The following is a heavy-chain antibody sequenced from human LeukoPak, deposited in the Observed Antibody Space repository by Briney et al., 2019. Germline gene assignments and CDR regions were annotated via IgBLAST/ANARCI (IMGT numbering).Heavy chain of an antibody. CDR2: IYTSGST. CDR3: ARLGDYDSSNWFDP. V-gene: IGHV4-4*09. Sequence: SETLSLTCTVSGGSISSYYWSWIRQPPGKGLAWIGYIYTSGSTNYNPSLKSRVTISLDTSKNQFSLKLSSVTAADTAVYYCARLGDYDSSNWFDPWGQGTLVTVSS. CDR1: GGSISSYY. J-gene: IGHJ5*02. D-gene: IGHD3-22*01.